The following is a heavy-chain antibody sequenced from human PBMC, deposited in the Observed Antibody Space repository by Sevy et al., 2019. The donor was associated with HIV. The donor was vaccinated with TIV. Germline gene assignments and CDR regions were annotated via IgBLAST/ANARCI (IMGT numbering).Heavy chain of an antibody. D-gene: IGHD2-15*01. CDR1: GFTFSNAW. CDR3: TTSIVIVVVAALPDY. CDR2: IKSKTDGGTT. Sequence: GGSLRLSCAASGFTFSNAWMSWVRQAPGKGLEWVGHIKSKTDGGTTDYAAPVKGRFTISRDDSKNTLYLQMNSLKTEDTAVYYCTTSIVIVVVAALPDYWGQGTLVTVSS. J-gene: IGHJ4*02. V-gene: IGHV3-15*01.